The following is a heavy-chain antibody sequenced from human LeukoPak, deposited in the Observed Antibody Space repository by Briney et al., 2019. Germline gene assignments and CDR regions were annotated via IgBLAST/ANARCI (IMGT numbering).Heavy chain of an antibody. Sequence: GGSLRLSCVASGFTFSSYAMSWVRQAPGKGLEWVSAISGSGGSTYYADSVKGRFTISRDNSKNTLYLQMNSLRAEDTAVYYCAKWDEDYYDSSGYLLDYWGQGTLVTVSS. CDR3: AKWDEDYYDSSGYLLDY. CDR1: GFTFSSYA. V-gene: IGHV3-23*01. D-gene: IGHD3-22*01. CDR2: ISGSGGST. J-gene: IGHJ4*02.